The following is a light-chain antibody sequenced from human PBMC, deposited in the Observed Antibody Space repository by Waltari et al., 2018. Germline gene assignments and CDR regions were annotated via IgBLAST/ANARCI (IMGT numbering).Light chain of an antibody. CDR3: QQHGNSPSPT. CDR1: QSVSSNS. V-gene: IGKV3-20*01. Sequence: EIVLTQSPGTLSLSPGERATLSCRASQSVSSNSLAWYQQKYGPAPRLLIYGASSRATGIPDRFSGSGSGTDFTLTISRLEPEDFAVYYCQQHGNSPSPTFGGGTKVEIK. CDR2: GAS. J-gene: IGKJ4*01.